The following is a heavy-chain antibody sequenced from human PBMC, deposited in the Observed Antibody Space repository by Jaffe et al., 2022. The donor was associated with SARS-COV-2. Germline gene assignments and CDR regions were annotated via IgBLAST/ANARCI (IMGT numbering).Heavy chain of an antibody. CDR2: IKNKADGGTK. CDR3: TTYSGGWRAWFDP. D-gene: IGHD6-19*01. J-gene: IGHJ5*02. CDR1: GFTFSDAC. Sequence: EVQLVESGGGLVKPGGSLRLSCAASGFTFSDACMTWVRQAPGKGLEWVGHIKNKADGGTKEYAAPVKGRFTISRDDSENTLYLQMNSLKTEDTAVYYCTTYSGGWRAWFDPWGQGTLVTVSS. V-gene: IGHV3-15*01.